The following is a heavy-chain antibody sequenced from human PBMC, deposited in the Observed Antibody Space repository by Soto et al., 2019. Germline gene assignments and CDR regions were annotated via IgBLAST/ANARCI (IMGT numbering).Heavy chain of an antibody. D-gene: IGHD4-17*01. CDR2: IYHSGST. J-gene: IGHJ3*02. CDR1: GGSVTSGTTY. V-gene: IGHV4-61*01. Sequence: QVQLQESGPGLVKPSETLSLTCTVSGGSVTSGTTYWSWIRQPPGKRLEWIGYIYHSGSTSYNPSLKSRVTISVDTSKNQFSLKLSSVTAADTAVYYCARDDYGDLRALDAFDIWGQGTMVTVSS. CDR3: ARDDYGDLRALDAFDI.